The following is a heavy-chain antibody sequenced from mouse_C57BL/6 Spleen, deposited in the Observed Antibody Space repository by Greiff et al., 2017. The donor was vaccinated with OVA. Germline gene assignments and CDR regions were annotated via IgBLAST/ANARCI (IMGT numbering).Heavy chain of an antibody. V-gene: IGHV1-76*01. D-gene: IGHD2-3*01. Sequence: QVQLQQSGAELVRPGASVKLSCKASGYTFTDYYINWVKQRPGQGLEWIARIYPGSGNTYYNEKFKGKATLTAEKSSSTAYMQLSSLTSEDSAVYFCARGRWLENYWGQGTTLTVSS. CDR2: IYPGSGNT. J-gene: IGHJ2*01. CDR1: GYTFTDYY. CDR3: ARGRWLENY.